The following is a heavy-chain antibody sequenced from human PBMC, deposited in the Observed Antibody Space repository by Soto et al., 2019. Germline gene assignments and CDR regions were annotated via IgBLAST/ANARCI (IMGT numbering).Heavy chain of an antibody. D-gene: IGHD6-19*01. CDR1: GFTFSDYW. J-gene: IGHJ3*02. V-gene: IGHV3-7*01. CDR3: ARGLGRTGWYSPCDAFDI. CDR2: IKQDGTEK. Sequence: EVQLVESGGGLGQPGGSLRLSCAVSGFTFSDYWMSWVRQAPGKWLEWVANIKQDGTEKYYVDSVKGRFTISRDNAKSSSFLQRNSPGAEDRAAYYCARGLGRTGWYSPCDAFDIWGQWTIVTVSS.